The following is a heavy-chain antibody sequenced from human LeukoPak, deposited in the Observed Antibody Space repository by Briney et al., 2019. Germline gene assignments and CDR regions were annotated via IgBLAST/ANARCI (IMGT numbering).Heavy chain of an antibody. D-gene: IGHD6-6*01. CDR1: GFSVGNNY. CDR3: ARDLSIAARGGI. Sequence: GGSLRLSCAASGFSVGNNYMSWVRQAPGKGLEWVSVIYSGGSTFYADSVKGRFTISRDNSKNTLYLQMNSLRAEDTAVYYCARDLSIAARGGIWGQGTMVTVSS. J-gene: IGHJ3*02. V-gene: IGHV3-66*01. CDR2: IYSGGST.